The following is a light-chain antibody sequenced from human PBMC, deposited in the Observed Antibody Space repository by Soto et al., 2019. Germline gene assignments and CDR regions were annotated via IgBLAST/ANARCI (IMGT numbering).Light chain of an antibody. CDR2: EVS. CDR1: SSDVGGYNY. Sequence: QSALTQAPSASGSPGQSVTIACTGTSSDVGGYNYVSWYQHHPGKAPKLMIYEVSKRPSGVPDRFSGSKSANTASLTVSGLQVEDEADYYCSSYAGSNNLVFGGGTKLTVL. J-gene: IGLJ2*01. V-gene: IGLV2-8*01. CDR3: SSYAGSNNLV.